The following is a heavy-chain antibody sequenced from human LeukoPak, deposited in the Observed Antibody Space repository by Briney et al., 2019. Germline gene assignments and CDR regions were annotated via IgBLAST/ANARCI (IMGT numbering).Heavy chain of an antibody. CDR3: AELGITMIGGV. D-gene: IGHD3-10*02. J-gene: IGHJ6*04. CDR1: GSTFSSYE. CDR2: ISSRGSTI. V-gene: IGHV3-48*03. Sequence: GGSLRLSCAASGSTFSSYEMNWVRQAPGKGVEWVSYISSRGSTIYYADSVKGRFTISRDNAENSLYLQMNSLRAEDTAVYFCAELGITMIGGVWGKGTTVTISS.